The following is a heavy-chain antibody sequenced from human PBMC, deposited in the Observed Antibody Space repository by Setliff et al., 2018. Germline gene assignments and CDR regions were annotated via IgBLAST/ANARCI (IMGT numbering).Heavy chain of an antibody. D-gene: IGHD2-2*01. J-gene: IGHJ5*02. Sequence: GGSLRLSCTTSGNRFSGFWMSWVRQAAGKGLEWVVSINPDGSETYYVDSVKGRFSISRDNARKLLFLQMNRLRAEDTAVYYCAQKHQRASWAFDPWGRGTLVTVSS. CDR3: AQKHQRASWAFDP. CDR2: INPDGSET. V-gene: IGHV3-7*03. CDR1: GNRFSGFW.